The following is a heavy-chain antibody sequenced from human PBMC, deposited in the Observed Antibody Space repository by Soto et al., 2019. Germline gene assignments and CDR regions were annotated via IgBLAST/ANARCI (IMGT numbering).Heavy chain of an antibody. Sequence: QVQLLESGPGLVKPSETLSLSCTVSGGSISSYYWSWFRQSPGKRMEWIGYVHHSWGSSYNPSLQSRVAISRDTSKSQFSLKVTSVTATDPAVYYCARQGFGPLHGLVDVWGQGTTVTVSS. CDR3: ARQGFGPLHGLVDV. CDR1: GGSISSYY. J-gene: IGHJ6*02. V-gene: IGHV4-59*08. CDR2: VHHSWGS. D-gene: IGHD3-10*01.